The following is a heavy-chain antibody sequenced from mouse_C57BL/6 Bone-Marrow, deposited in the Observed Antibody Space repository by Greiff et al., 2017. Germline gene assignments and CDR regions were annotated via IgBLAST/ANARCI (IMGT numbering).Heavy chain of an antibody. V-gene: IGHV1-15*01. CDR2: IDPETGGT. Sequence: VQLQQSGAELVRPGASVTLSCKASGYTFTDYEMHWVKQTPVHGLEWIGAIDPETGGTAYNQKFKCKAILTADKSSSTAYMERRSLTSEDSSVYYCTGYYGTWFAYWGQGTLVTVSA. CDR1: GYTFTDYE. J-gene: IGHJ3*01. CDR3: TGYYGTWFAY. D-gene: IGHD1-2*01.